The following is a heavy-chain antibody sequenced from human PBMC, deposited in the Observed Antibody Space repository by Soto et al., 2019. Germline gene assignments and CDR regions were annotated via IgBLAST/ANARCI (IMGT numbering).Heavy chain of an antibody. CDR2: ISSSSTI. J-gene: IGHJ4*02. Sequence: GGSLRLSCAASGFTFSSYSMNWVRQAPGKGLEWVSYISSSSTIYYADSVKGRFTISRDNAKNSLYLQMNSLRDEDTAVYYCARDYGTVTNFDYWGQGTLVTVSS. V-gene: IGHV3-48*02. CDR3: ARDYGTVTNFDY. D-gene: IGHD4-17*01. CDR1: GFTFSSYS.